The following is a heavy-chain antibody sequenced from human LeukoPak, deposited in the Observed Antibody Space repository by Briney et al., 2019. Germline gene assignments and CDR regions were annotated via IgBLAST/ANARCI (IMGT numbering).Heavy chain of an antibody. Sequence: GRSLRLSCAASGFTFDDYAMHWVRQAPGKGLEWVSGISWNSGSIGYADSVKGRFTISRDNAKNSLYLQMNSLRAEDTALYYCAKDTIHYGSGIDYWGQGTLVTVSS. CDR2: ISWNSGSI. D-gene: IGHD3-10*01. V-gene: IGHV3-9*01. CDR1: GFTFDDYA. J-gene: IGHJ4*02. CDR3: AKDTIHYGSGIDY.